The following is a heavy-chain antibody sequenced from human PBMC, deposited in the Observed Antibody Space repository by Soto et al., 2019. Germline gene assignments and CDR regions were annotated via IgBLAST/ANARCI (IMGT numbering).Heavy chain of an antibody. D-gene: IGHD6-13*01. CDR2: LYDSGGS. V-gene: IGHV4-61*01. J-gene: IGHJ5*02. Sequence: SETLSLTGTVCGGSVSSGRYYWRWIRQRPGKGLEWIGQLYDSGGSNYNPSLKSRVTISVDTSKRQFSLKLSSVTAADTAVYWCAIDLTGYRSSWYGDWFDPWGQGTLVTVSS. CDR1: GGSVSSGRYY. CDR3: AIDLTGYRSSWYGDWFDP.